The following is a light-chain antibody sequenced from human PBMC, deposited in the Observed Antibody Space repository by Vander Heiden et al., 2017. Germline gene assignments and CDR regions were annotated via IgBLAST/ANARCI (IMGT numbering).Light chain of an antibody. J-gene: IGLJ1*01. CDR1: NSNGGRNT. V-gene: IGLV1-44*01. CDR3: AAWDVSLNTYV. CDR2: TND. Sequence: QSVLTQPPSASGTPGQRVTFSCSGSNSNGGRNTVNWYQQFPGMAPKLLIYTNDQRPSGVPDRFSGSKSGTSAYLAISGLQSDDEADYYCAAWDVSLNTYVFGTGTKVTVL.